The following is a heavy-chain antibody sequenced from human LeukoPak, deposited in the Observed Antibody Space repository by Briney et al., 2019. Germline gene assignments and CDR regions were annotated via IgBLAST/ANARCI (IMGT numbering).Heavy chain of an antibody. D-gene: IGHD3-10*01. CDR3: AKDVDGSGSRFDY. CDR2: ISWNSVSE. V-gene: IGHV3-9*01. J-gene: IGHJ4*02. CDR1: GFIFDDYA. Sequence: GGSLRLSCATSGFIFDDYAMHWVRLVPGKGLEWVSRISWNSVSESYADSVRGRFTISIENDEKSLHLQMESLRPEDTALYFCAKDVDGSGSRFDYWGQGTLVIVS.